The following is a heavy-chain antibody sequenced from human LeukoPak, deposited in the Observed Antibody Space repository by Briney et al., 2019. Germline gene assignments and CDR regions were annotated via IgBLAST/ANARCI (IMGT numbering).Heavy chain of an antibody. CDR2: IIPIFGTA. V-gene: IGHV1-69*01. D-gene: IGHD4-17*01. Sequence: SVKVSCKTSGGTFSSYAISWVRQAPGQGLEWMGGIIPIFGTANYAQKFQGRVTITADESTSTAYMELSSLRSEDTAVYYCARDRRNGDYVFDYWGQGTLVTVSS. CDR1: GGTFSSYA. CDR3: ARDRRNGDYVFDY. J-gene: IGHJ4*02.